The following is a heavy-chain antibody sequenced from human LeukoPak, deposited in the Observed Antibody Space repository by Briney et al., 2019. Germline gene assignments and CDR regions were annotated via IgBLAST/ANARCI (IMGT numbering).Heavy chain of an antibody. J-gene: IGHJ4*02. D-gene: IGHD3-10*01. CDR2: IIPIFGPA. Sequence: SVKVSCKASGGTFSSYAISWVRQAPGQGLEWMGGIIPIFGPANYAQKFQGRVTMTEDTSTDTAYMELSSLRSEDTAVYYCATPHYFHPYYFDYWGQGTLVTVSS. CDR3: ATPHYFHPYYFDY. CDR1: GGTFSSYA. V-gene: IGHV1-69*06.